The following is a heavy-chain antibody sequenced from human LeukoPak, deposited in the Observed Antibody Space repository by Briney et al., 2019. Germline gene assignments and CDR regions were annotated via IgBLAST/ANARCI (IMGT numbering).Heavy chain of an antibody. D-gene: IGHD6-19*01. CDR2: IYYNGNT. CDR1: GGSINNNNW. CDR3: AREYSSGLSWFDP. V-gene: IGHV4-4*02. J-gene: IGHJ5*02. Sequence: SGTLSLTCAVSGGSINNNNWWSWVRQPPGKGLEWIGYIYYNGNTNYNPSLKSRVTISVDTSKNQFSLKLSSVTAADTAVYFCAREYSSGLSWFDPWGQGTPVTVSS.